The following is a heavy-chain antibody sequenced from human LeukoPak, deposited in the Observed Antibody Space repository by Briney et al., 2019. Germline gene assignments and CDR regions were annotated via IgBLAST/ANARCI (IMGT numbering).Heavy chain of an antibody. CDR3: APWSKHAFDI. J-gene: IGHJ3*02. Sequence: SVPTLVNPTQTLTLTCTFAGFSLSTSGVGGGWIRQPPGKALEGLALIYWDDDKRYSPSLKSKITITKDTSKNQVVLIMTNMDPVETATYYCAPWSKHAFDIWGQGTMVTVSS. CDR1: GFSLSTSGVG. CDR2: IYWDDDK. V-gene: IGHV2-5*02.